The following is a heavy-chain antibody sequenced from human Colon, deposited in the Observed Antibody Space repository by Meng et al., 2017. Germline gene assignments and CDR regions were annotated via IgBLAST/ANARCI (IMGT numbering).Heavy chain of an antibody. D-gene: IGHD4-23*01. J-gene: IGHJ4*02. CDR2: IYQSGST. CDR3: ARVPTTVDPFES. V-gene: IGHV4-4*02. CDR1: GGSISSNNW. Sequence: QGLQQESRPRLVTPSGTLSLTCTVSGGSISSNNWWSWVRQSPGRGLEWIGEIYQSGSTNYSPSLKSRVTISLDKSKNQFSLKVSYMTAADTAVYFCARVPTTVDPFESWGQGTLVTVSS.